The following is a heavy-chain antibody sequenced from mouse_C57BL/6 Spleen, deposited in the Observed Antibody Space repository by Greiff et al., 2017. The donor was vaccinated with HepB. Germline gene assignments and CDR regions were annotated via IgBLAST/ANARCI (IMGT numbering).Heavy chain of an antibody. CDR3: ARDGLFAY. Sequence: EVQLQQSGPGLVKPSQSLSLTCSVTGYSITSGYYWNWIRQFPGNKLEWMGYISYDGSNNYNPSLKNRISITRDTSKNQFFLKLNSVTTEDTATYYCARDGLFAYWGQGTLVTVSA. V-gene: IGHV3-6*01. D-gene: IGHD3-1*01. CDR2: ISYDGSN. CDR1: GYSITSGYY. J-gene: IGHJ3*01.